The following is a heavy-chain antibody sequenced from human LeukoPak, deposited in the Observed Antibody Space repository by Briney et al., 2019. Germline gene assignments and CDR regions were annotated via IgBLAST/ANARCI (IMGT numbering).Heavy chain of an antibody. J-gene: IGHJ5*02. CDR2: ISSSSSYI. Sequence: GGSLRLSCAASGFTFRNYWMSWVRQAPGKGLEWVSSISSSSSYIYYADSVKGRFTISRDNAKNSLYLQMNSLRAEDTAVYYCASTLSALVVPAAPPSWFDPWGQGTLVTVSS. V-gene: IGHV3-21*01. CDR1: GFTFRNYW. D-gene: IGHD2-2*01. CDR3: ASTLSALVVPAAPPSWFDP.